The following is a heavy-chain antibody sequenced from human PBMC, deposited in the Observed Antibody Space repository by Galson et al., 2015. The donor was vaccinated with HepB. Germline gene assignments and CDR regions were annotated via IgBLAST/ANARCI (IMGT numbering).Heavy chain of an antibody. J-gene: IGHJ6*02. Sequence: SVKVSCKASGGTFSRYTISWVRQAPGQGLEWMGRIIPILGIANYAQKFQGRVTITADKSTSTAYMELSSLRSEDTAVYYCAGNGERITIFGVVPPHGMDVWGQGTTVTVSS. D-gene: IGHD3-3*01. CDR1: GGTFSRYT. V-gene: IGHV1-69*02. CDR3: AGNGERITIFGVVPPHGMDV. CDR2: IIPILGIA.